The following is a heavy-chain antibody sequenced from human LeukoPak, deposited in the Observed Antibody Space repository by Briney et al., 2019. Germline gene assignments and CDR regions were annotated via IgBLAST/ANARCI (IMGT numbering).Heavy chain of an antibody. Sequence: GGSLRLSCAASGFTFSNYAMTWVRQAPGKGLEWVSSISAIVGATNYADSVKGRFTISRDNSKNTLYLQMNSLRVEDTAVYYCATGVSGDHWGLGTLVTVSS. D-gene: IGHD3-16*01. CDR2: ISAIVGAT. CDR3: ATGVSGDH. J-gene: IGHJ4*02. CDR1: GFTFSNYA. V-gene: IGHV3-23*01.